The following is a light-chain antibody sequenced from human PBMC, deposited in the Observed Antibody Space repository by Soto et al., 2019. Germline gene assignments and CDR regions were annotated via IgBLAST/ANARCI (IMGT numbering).Light chain of an antibody. CDR3: CAHAGSYVV. CDR2: DVS. CDR1: SSDVGSSNY. V-gene: IGLV2-11*01. J-gene: IGLJ2*01. Sequence: QSALTQPRSVSGSPGQSVTISCTGTSSDVGSSNYVSWYQQHPGKAPKLIISDVSKRPSGVPDRFSGSKSDNTASLTISGLQDEDEADYFFCAHAGSYVVFGGGTNLTVL.